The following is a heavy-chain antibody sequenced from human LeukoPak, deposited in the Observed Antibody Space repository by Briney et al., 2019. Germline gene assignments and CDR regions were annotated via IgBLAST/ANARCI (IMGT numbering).Heavy chain of an antibody. V-gene: IGHV3-74*01. Sequence: GGSLRLSCAASGFTLSTSWMHWVRQAPGKGLVWVSRTNGDGSDTSYADSVKGRFTISRDSATNTLYLQMTSLRAEDTAIYYCVRDGEYSHGIDFDYWGQGTLVTVSP. CDR1: GFTLSTSW. J-gene: IGHJ4*02. CDR3: VRDGEYSHGIDFDY. CDR2: TNGDGSDT. D-gene: IGHD5-18*01.